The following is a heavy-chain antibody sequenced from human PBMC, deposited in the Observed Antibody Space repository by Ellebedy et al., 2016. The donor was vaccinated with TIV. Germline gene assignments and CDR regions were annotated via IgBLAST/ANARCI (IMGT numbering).Heavy chain of an antibody. D-gene: IGHD2-2*01. V-gene: IGHV3-23*01. CDR3: AKVAAYCSSTSCYADY. CDR1: GFTFSSYA. CDR2: ISGSGGST. Sequence: GGSLRLXCAASGFTFSSYAMSWVRQAPGKGLEWVSAISGSGGSTYYADSVKGRFTISRDNSKNTLYLQMNSLRAEDTAVYYCAKVAAYCSSTSCYADYWGQGTLVTVSS. J-gene: IGHJ4*02.